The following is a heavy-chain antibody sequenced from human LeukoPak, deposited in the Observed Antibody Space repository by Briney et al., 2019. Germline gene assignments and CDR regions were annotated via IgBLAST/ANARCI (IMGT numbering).Heavy chain of an antibody. CDR3: ARGGFNFLDY. CDR1: GFTVSSNY. V-gene: IGHV3-53*01. J-gene: IGHJ4*02. Sequence: GGSLRLSCAASGFTVSSNYMNWVRQAPGKGLEWVSLIYRGGGTYYADSVKGRFTISRDNSKNTVYLQMNSLRAEDTAVYFCARGGFNFLDYWGQGTPVTVSS. CDR2: IYRGGGT. D-gene: IGHD1-20*01.